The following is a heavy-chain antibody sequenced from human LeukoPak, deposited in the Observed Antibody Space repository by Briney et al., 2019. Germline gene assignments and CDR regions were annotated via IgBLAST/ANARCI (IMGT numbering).Heavy chain of an antibody. CDR1: GFPFSSHG. CDR2: ISPGGGPT. J-gene: IGHJ4*02. V-gene: IGHV3-23*01. D-gene: IGHD5-12*01. Sequence: GGSLRLSCAGSGFPFSSHGMNWVRRAPGKGLEWVSGISPGGGPTYYADSVRGRFCISRDDLKNTLYLQMTNLRAEDTAVYYCAKDGAWLRFDDWGQGILVTVSS. CDR3: AKDGAWLRFDD.